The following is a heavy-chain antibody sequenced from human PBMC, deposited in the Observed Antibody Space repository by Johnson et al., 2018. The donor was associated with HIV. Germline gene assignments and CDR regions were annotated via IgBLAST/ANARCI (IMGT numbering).Heavy chain of an antibody. D-gene: IGHD6-19*01. J-gene: IGHJ3*02. Sequence: QVQLVESGGGVVQPGRSLSLSCAASGFTFSSYAMYWVRQDPGKGLEWVAFISYDGSNKYYADSVKGRFTISRDNSKNTLYLQMNSLRAEDTAVYYCARTTYSSPGAFDIWGQGTMVTVSS. CDR2: ISYDGSNK. CDR1: GFTFSSYA. V-gene: IGHV3-30-3*01. CDR3: ARTTYSSPGAFDI.